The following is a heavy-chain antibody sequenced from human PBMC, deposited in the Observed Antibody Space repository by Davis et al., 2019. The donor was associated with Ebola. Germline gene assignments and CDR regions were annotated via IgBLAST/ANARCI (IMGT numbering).Heavy chain of an antibody. Sequence: SETLSLTCGVSGGSFSDYYWTWIRQPPGKGLEWIGDINDSEGTNYNPSLKSRVTISVDTSKKHLSLKLSSVTAADTAVYYCAREGSETYPDAFDIWGQGTMVTVSS. CDR3: AREGSETYPDAFDI. CDR1: GGSFSDYY. CDR2: INDSEGT. J-gene: IGHJ3*02. V-gene: IGHV4-34*01. D-gene: IGHD2-2*02.